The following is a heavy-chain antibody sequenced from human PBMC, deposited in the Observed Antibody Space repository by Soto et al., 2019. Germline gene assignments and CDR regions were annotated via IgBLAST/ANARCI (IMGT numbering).Heavy chain of an antibody. J-gene: IGHJ4*02. CDR3: ATSFITTIGTTA. CDR2: ISSRSTTI. V-gene: IGHV3-48*01. D-gene: IGHD1-1*01. Sequence: EVQLVESGGGLAQPGGSLRLSCEASGFTFSNFGINWVRQAPGKGLEWVSHISSRSTTIYYAESVKGRFTISRDNAKNSLYLQMSSLRGEDTAVYYCATSFITTIGTTAWGQGTLVTVSS. CDR1: GFTFSNFG.